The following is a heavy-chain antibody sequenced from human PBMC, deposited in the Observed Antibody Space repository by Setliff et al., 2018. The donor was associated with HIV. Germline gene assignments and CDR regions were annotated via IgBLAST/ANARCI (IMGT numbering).Heavy chain of an antibody. V-gene: IGHV4-34*10. D-gene: IGHD3-10*01. J-gene: IGHJ6*03. Sequence: SETLSLTCAVYGGSFSDYFWTWIRQPPGKGLEWIGDINHSGSTNYNPSLKSRVAMSFDTSKNQFSLKLSSVTAADTAVYYCARYGEEGVLRYYYMDVWGKGTTVTVSS. CDR3: ARYGEEGVLRYYYMDV. CDR2: INHSGST. CDR1: GGSFSDYF.